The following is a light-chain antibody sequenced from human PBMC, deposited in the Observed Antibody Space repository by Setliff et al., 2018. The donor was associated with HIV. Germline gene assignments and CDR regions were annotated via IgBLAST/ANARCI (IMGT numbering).Light chain of an antibody. Sequence: QSALTQSASVSGSPGQSITISCTGTSSDVGGYNSVSWYQQHPGKAPKLMIYEVSNRPSGVSNRFSGSKSGNTASLTISGLQAEDEADYYCSSYTSSNTLVFGTGTKVTVL. V-gene: IGLV2-14*01. CDR1: SSDVGGYNS. CDR3: SSYTSSNTLV. CDR2: EVS. J-gene: IGLJ1*01.